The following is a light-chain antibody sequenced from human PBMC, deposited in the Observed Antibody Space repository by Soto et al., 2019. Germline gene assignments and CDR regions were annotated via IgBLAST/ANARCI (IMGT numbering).Light chain of an antibody. CDR1: QSINSY. CDR2: AAS. V-gene: IGKV1-39*01. CDR3: QQSYSTLLT. Sequence: TQSPSSLSASVGDRVTITCRARQSINSYLNWYQQKPGRAPKLLIYAASSLQSGVPSRFSGSGSGTDFTLTISSLQPEDFATYYCQQSYSTLLTFGGGTKVEIK. J-gene: IGKJ4*01.